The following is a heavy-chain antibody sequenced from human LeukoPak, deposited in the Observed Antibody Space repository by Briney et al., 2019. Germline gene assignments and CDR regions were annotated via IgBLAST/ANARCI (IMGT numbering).Heavy chain of an antibody. CDR2: ISGSGGST. Sequence: GSPRLSSAPSVFPSTSDGMSTVRQAPGPGLEWVSAISGSGGSTYYAESVRGRFTISRDNSKNTLYLQMNSLRAEDTAVYYCAKDAKSGFYGSGYGDAFDIWGQGTMVTVSS. D-gene: IGHD3-10*01. CDR1: VFPSTSDG. V-gene: IGHV3-23*01. J-gene: IGHJ3*02. CDR3: AKDAKSGFYGSGYGDAFDI.